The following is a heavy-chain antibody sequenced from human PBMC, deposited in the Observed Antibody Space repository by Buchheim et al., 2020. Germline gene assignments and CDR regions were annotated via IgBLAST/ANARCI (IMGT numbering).Heavy chain of an antibody. CDR3: ARDGERWLQSVAGY. V-gene: IGHV3-30*04. Sequence: QVQLVESGGGVVQPGRSLRLSCAASGFTFSSYAMHWVRQAPGKGREWVAVISYDGSNKYYADSVKGRFTISRDNSKNTLYLQMNSLRAEDTAVYYCARDGERWLQSVAGYWGQGTL. D-gene: IGHD5-24*01. CDR1: GFTFSSYA. J-gene: IGHJ4*02. CDR2: ISYDGSNK.